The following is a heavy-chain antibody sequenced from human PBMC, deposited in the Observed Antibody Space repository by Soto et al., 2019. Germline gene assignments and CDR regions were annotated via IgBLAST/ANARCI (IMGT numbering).Heavy chain of an antibody. CDR1: GYTFTSYG. Sequence: ASVKVSCKASGYTFTSYGISWVRQAPGQGLEWMGWISAYNGNTNYAQKLQGRVTMTTDTSTSTAYMELRSLRSDDTAVYYCARGRLLWFGELFNYYYYMDVWGKGTTVTVSS. J-gene: IGHJ6*03. CDR2: ISAYNGNT. V-gene: IGHV1-18*01. CDR3: ARGRLLWFGELFNYYYYMDV. D-gene: IGHD3-10*01.